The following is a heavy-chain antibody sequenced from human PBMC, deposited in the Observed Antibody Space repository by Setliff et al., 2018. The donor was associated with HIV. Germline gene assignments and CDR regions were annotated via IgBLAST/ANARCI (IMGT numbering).Heavy chain of an antibody. CDR3: VRDRRELVHAFDI. J-gene: IGHJ3*02. CDR1: GGSPSIHY. D-gene: IGHD6-6*01. Sequence: SETLSLTCTVSGGSPSIHYWNWIRQPPGKGLEWIGNIYYSGRTNYNPSLKSRVTMSVDPSKGQFSLKVTSVTAADTAVYYCVRDRRELVHAFDIWGQGTMVTVSS. V-gene: IGHV4-59*11. CDR2: IYYSGRT.